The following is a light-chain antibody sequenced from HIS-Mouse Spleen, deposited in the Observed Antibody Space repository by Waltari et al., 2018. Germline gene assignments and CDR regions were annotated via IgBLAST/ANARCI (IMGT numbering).Light chain of an antibody. CDR1: SSDVGGYNY. Sequence: QSALTQPPSASGSPGQSVTISCTGTSSDVGGYNYVSWYQQHPGKAPKLMIYEVSKRPSGVPVCFSGAKSGNTASLTVSGLQAEDEADYYCSSYAGSNNVVFGGGTKLTVL. CDR3: SSYAGSNNVV. V-gene: IGLV2-8*01. J-gene: IGLJ2*01. CDR2: EVS.